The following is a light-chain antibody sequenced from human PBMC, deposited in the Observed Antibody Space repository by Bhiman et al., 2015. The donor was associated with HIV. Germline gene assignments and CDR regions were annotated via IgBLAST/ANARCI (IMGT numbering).Light chain of an antibody. V-gene: IGLV2-14*03. Sequence: QSALTQPASVSGSPGQSISISCTGTTSDIGNYNYVSWYQQLPGKAPKLMIYDVSKRPSGVPDRFSGSKSGTSASLAISGLQSEDEADYYCAAWDDSLNGLVFGGGTKLTVL. CDR1: TSDIGNYNY. CDR3: AAWDDSLNGLV. CDR2: DVS. J-gene: IGLJ3*02.